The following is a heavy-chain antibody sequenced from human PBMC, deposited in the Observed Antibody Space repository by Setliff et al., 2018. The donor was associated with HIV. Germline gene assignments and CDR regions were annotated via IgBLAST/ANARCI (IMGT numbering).Heavy chain of an antibody. D-gene: IGHD5-12*01. CDR1: GYTFSGYY. Sequence: ASVKVSCKASGYTFSGYYIHWVRQAPGQGLEWMGWINPNSGGTNYAQKFQGRVNMTRDTSITTAYLELSSLRSDDTAVFFCATNPEMATINYYYYYMDVWGKGTTVTVSS. V-gene: IGHV1-2*02. J-gene: IGHJ6*03. CDR3: ATNPEMATINYYYYYMDV. CDR2: INPNSGGT.